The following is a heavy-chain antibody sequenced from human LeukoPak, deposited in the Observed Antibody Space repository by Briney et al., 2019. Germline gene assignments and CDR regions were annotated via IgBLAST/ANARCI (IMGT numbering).Heavy chain of an antibody. V-gene: IGHV1-2*02. CDR3: ARADMVATSYSDY. CDR2: INPNSGGT. D-gene: IGHD5-12*01. J-gene: IGHJ4*02. CDR1: GYTFTGYY. Sequence: ASVKVSCKASGYTFTGYYMHWVRQAPGQGLEWMGWINPNSGGTNYAQKFQGRVTMTRDTSISTAYMELSRLRSDDTAVYYCARADMVATSYSDYWGQGTLVTVSS.